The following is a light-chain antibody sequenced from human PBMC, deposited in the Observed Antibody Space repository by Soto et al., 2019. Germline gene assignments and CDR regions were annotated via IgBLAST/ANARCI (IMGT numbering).Light chain of an antibody. CDR3: HQYDCEPPWT. CDR2: GTS. CDR1: RTVSRSY. Sequence: ETVLTQSPDILYLSPGERATLSCRASRTVSRSYLAWYQQKPGQAPRLLIFGTSTSATAIPESFSGGGSGTAFSSPTSSMEPQDYSGYFCHQYDCEPPWTFGQGTRVEVK. J-gene: IGKJ1*01. V-gene: IGKV3-20*01.